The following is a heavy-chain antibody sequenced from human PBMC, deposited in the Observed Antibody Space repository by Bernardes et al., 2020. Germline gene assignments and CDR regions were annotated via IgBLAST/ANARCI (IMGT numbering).Heavy chain of an antibody. Sequence: LSLTCSVYGGSFIGSYWSWIRQPPGKGLEWIGELNHSGSTNYNPSLKSRVTISVDTSKNQFSLKLSSVTAADTAVYYCARGYGDYSYYYGMDVWGQGTTVTVSS. V-gene: IGHV4-34*01. CDR1: GGSFIGSY. J-gene: IGHJ6*02. D-gene: IGHD4-17*01. CDR2: LNHSGST. CDR3: ARGYGDYSYYYGMDV.